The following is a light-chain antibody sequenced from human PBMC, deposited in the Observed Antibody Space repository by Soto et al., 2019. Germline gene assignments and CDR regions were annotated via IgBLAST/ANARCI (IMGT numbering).Light chain of an antibody. CDR1: MRYVCAYNL. Sequence: QSALTQPASLSGSPGQSITISCAGTMRYVCAYNLVSWYQQTPGRAPQLIIYEVRNRPSGISFRFSGSKSGNTASLTISGLQADDEADYYCSSYTAKSSLVFGGGTKLTVL. J-gene: IGLJ2*01. V-gene: IGLV2-14*01. CDR2: EVR. CDR3: SSYTAKSSLV.